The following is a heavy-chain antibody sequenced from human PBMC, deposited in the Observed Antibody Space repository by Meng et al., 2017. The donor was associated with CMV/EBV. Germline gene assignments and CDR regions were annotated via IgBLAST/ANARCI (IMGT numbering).Heavy chain of an antibody. CDR2: ISYDGRNK. Sequence: YARSWVSKVPGKGLGWVAVISYDGRNKYYADSVKGRFTISRDNSKHTLYLQMNSLRAEDTAVYYCAREGVRGDIVVVPAAISWFDPWGQGTLVTVSS. CDR1: YA. CDR3: AREGVRGDIVVVPAAISWFDP. V-gene: IGHV3-30*04. J-gene: IGHJ5*02. D-gene: IGHD2-2*02.